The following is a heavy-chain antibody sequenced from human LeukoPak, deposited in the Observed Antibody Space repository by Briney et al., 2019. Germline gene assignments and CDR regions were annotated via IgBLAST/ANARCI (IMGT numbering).Heavy chain of an antibody. J-gene: IGHJ1*01. CDR2: ISGSGGST. CDR3: AKRSCSSSWYSYFQH. Sequence: PGASLRLSCAASGFTFSSYAMSWVRQAPGKGLEWVSAISGSGGSTYYADSVKGRFTISRDNSKNTLYLQMNSLRAEDTAVYYCAKRSCSSSWYSYFQHWGQGTLVTVSS. CDR1: GFTFSSYA. D-gene: IGHD6-13*01. V-gene: IGHV3-23*01.